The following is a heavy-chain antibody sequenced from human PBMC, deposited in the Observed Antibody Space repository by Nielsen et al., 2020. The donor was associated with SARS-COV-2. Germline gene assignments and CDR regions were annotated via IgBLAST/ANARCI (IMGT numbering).Heavy chain of an antibody. V-gene: IGHV3-74*01. CDR1: GFTFSTYW. CDR3: VRGLQVPNGLAHR. J-gene: IGHJ4*02. CDR2: LNSDGSTT. D-gene: IGHD3-16*01. Sequence: GESLKISCAASGFTFSTYWMHWVRQAPGKGLVWVSRLNSDGSTTTYADSVKGRFTISRDNAKNTLYLQMNSLRAEDTAVYYCVRGLQVPNGLAHRWGQGTLVTVSS.